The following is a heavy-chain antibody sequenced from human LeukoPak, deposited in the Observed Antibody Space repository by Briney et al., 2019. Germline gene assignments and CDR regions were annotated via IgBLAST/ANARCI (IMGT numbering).Heavy chain of an antibody. J-gene: IGHJ4*02. CDR1: GFAFSSYW. CDR3: ARLGGSYYTY. D-gene: IGHD1-26*01. V-gene: IGHV3-7*01. CDR2: IRQDGGEE. Sequence: GGSLRLSCVASGFAFSSYWMTWVRQAPGKGLEWVANIRQDGGEECYVDSVKGRFTISRDNAKNSLFLQMNSLRVEDTAVYYCARLGGSYYTYWGQGTLVTVSS.